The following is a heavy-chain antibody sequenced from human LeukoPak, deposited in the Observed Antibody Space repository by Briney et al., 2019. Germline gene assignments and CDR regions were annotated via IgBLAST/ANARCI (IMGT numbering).Heavy chain of an antibody. CDR1: GFTLSDYS. D-gene: IGHD1-7*01. Sequence: GGSLRLSCAASGFTLSDYSMTWIRQAPGKGLEWVSYMSRSGSSMYYADSVEGRFTISRDNAKNSVYLQMNSLGAEDTAVYYCARGLIETGTTFDYWGQGTLVTVSS. J-gene: IGHJ4*02. CDR2: MSRSGSSM. V-gene: IGHV3-11*04. CDR3: ARGLIETGTTFDY.